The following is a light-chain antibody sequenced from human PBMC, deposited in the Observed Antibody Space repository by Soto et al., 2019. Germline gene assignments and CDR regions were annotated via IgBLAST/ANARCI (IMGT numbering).Light chain of an antibody. CDR2: GAS. J-gene: IGKJ3*01. CDR1: QSVSSSY. V-gene: IGKV3-20*01. CDR3: QQYGSSPCT. Sequence: ETVLTQSPGTLSLSPGERATLSCRASQSVSSSYLAWYQQKPGQAPRLLIYGASSRASGIPDRFSGSGSGTDFTLTISRLEPEDFAVNYCQQYGSSPCTFGPGTKVDIK.